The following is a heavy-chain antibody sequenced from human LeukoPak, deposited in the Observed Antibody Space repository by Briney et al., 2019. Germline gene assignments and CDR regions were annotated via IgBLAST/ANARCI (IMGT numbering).Heavy chain of an antibody. V-gene: IGHV3-23*01. CDR3: ARGILKGIAVAGTGYFDY. CDR1: GFTFSSYA. D-gene: IGHD6-19*01. J-gene: IGHJ4*02. Sequence: GGSLRLSCAASGFTFSSYAMSWVRQAPGKGLEWVSAISGSGGSTYYADSVKGRFTISRDNSKNTLYLQMNSLRAEDTAVYYCARGILKGIAVAGTGYFDYWGQGTLVTVSS. CDR2: ISGSGGST.